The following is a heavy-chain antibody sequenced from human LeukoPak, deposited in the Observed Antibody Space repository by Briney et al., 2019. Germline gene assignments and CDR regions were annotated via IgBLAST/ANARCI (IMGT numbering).Heavy chain of an antibody. V-gene: IGHV1-2*02. D-gene: IGHD6-13*01. CDR3: ARAAGVYYYYGMDV. Sequence: SVNVSCXXXGYTFXGYYMHWVRQAPGQGLEWMGWINPNSGGTNYAQKFQGRVTMTRDTSISTAYMELSRLRSDDTAVYYCARAAGVYYYYGMDVWGQGTTVTVSS. CDR2: INPNSGGT. CDR1: GYTFXGYY. J-gene: IGHJ6*02.